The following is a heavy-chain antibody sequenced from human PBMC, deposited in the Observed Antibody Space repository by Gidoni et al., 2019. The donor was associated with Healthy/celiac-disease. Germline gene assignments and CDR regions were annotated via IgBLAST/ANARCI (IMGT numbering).Heavy chain of an antibody. CDR2: ISYDGSNK. V-gene: IGHV3-30*18. D-gene: IGHD2-2*01. J-gene: IGHJ6*02. CDR1: GFTFSSYV. Sequence: QVQLVESVGGVVQPGRSLRLSCASSGFTFSSYVMHWVRPAPGKGLEWVAVISYDGSNKYYADSVKGRFTISRDNSKNTLYLQMNSLRAEDTAVYYCAKDLGYCSSTSCSDSSYYYYGMDVWGQGTTVTVSS. CDR3: AKDLGYCSSTSCSDSSYYYYGMDV.